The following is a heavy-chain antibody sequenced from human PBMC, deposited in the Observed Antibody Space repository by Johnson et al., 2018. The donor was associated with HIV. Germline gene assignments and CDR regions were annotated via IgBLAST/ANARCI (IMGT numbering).Heavy chain of an antibody. Sequence: VQLVESGGGLIQPGGSLRLSCAASGFTVSSNYMSWVRQAPGKGLEWVSVIYSGGSTYYADSVTGRFTISRDNSKNTLYLQMNSLGAEDTALYYCARDLRNSGWSNGFDVWGQGTMVTVSS. D-gene: IGHD6-19*01. CDR2: IYSGGST. J-gene: IGHJ3*01. V-gene: IGHV3-53*01. CDR3: ARDLRNSGWSNGFDV. CDR1: GFTVSSNY.